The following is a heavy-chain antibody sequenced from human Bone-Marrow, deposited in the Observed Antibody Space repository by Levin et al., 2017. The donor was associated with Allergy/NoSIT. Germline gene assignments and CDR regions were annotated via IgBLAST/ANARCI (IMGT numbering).Heavy chain of an antibody. CDR1: GFVFSSYS. J-gene: IGHJ4*02. V-gene: IGHV3-48*02. CDR2: ISSSSRTI. CDR3: ARSSYQLLWWIDY. D-gene: IGHD2-2*01. Sequence: PWGSLRLSCAASGFVFSSYSMKWVRQAPGKGLEWVAYISSSSRTIYYADSLKGRFTISRDNAKNSLYLQMNSQRDEDTAVYYCARSSYQLLWWIDYWGQGTLVTVSS.